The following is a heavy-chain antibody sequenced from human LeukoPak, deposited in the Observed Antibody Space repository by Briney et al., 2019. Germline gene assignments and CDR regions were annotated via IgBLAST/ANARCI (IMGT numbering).Heavy chain of an antibody. J-gene: IGHJ3*02. D-gene: IGHD6-13*01. CDR3: ARDQSVRLLQTSSTYFKHVFAI. Sequence: ASVKVSCKASGYTFTSYAISWVRQAPGQGLEWMGWISAYNGNTNYAQKLQGRVTVTTDTSTSTAYMELRSLTSDDTAVYYCARDQSVRLLQTSSTYFKHVFAIWGQGSMVTVSS. V-gene: IGHV1-18*01. CDR1: GYTFTSYA. CDR2: ISAYNGNT.